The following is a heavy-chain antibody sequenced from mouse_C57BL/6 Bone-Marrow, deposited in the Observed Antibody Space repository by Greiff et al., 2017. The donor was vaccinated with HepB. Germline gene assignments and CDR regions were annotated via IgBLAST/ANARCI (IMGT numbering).Heavy chain of an antibody. CDR2: IWGGGST. CDR3: AVQLTGTRDYAMDY. Sequence: VHLVESGPGLVAPSQSLSITCTVSGFSLTSYGVDWVRQPPGKGLEWLGVIWGGGSTNYNSALMSRLSISKDNSKSQVFLKMNSLQTDDTAMYYCAVQLTGTRDYAMDYWGQGTSVTVSS. CDR1: GFSLTSYG. V-gene: IGHV2-9*01. J-gene: IGHJ4*01. D-gene: IGHD4-1*01.